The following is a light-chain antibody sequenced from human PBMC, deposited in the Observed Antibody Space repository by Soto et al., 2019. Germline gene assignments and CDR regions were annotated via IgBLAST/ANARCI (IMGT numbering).Light chain of an antibody. V-gene: IGKV3-20*01. J-gene: IGKJ2*01. CDR3: QQYYTYPT. Sequence: ESVLTQSPGTLALSPGERATHSCRASQSVSNNYLAWYQQKPGQAPRLLIYGASNRATGIPDRLSGSGSGTYFTLTISCPQSEDFATYYCQQYYTYPTFGQGTKVDIK. CDR2: GAS. CDR1: QSVSNNY.